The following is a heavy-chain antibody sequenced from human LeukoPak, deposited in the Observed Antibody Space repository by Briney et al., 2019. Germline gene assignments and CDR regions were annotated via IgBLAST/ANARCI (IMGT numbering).Heavy chain of an antibody. V-gene: IGHV4-30-4*07. CDR1: ADSISSGGYS. CDR3: ARDRGAPVDAFDI. J-gene: IGHJ3*02. Sequence: PSETLSLTCAVSADSISSGGYSWSWIRQPPGKGLEWIGHIYYSGSTYYNPSLKSRVTISVDMSKNQYSLKLSSVTAADTAVYYCARDRGAPVDAFDIWGQGTMVTVSS. CDR2: IYYSGST. D-gene: IGHD3-10*01.